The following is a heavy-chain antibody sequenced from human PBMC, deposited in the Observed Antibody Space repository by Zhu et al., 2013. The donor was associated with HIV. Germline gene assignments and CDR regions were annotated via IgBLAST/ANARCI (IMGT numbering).Heavy chain of an antibody. CDR1: GGTFSSYA. Sequence: QVQLVQSGAEVKKPGSSVKVSCKASGGTFSSYAISWVRQAPGQGLEWMGGIIPIFGTANYAQKFQGRVTITADESTSTAYMELSSLRSEDTAVYYCASRFGGRLRPYEVPWNLKRVTGDLTGNRVRYGNPVRSRTRTVPFD. V-gene: IGHV1-69*01. D-gene: IGHD3-10*01. CDR3: ASRFGGRLRPYEVPWNLKRVTGDLTGNRVRYGNPVRSRTRTVPFD. J-gene: IGHJ5*01. CDR2: IIPIFGTA.